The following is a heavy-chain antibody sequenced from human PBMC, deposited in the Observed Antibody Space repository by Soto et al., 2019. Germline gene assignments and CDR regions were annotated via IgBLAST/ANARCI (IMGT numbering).Heavy chain of an antibody. J-gene: IGHJ1*01. D-gene: IGHD3-16*02. CDR1: GFIFSSFE. V-gene: IGHV3-48*03. Sequence: EVQLVESGGGSVQPGGSLRLSCAASGFIFSSFEMIWVRQAPGKGLEWVSYISGSGYTSDGGPTIHYADSVKGRFTISRNNAKNSLYLQMNSLRVEDTAVYYCARVSQSFIEDFQHWGQGTLVTVSS. CDR3: ARVSQSFIEDFQH. CDR2: ISGSGYTSDGGPTI.